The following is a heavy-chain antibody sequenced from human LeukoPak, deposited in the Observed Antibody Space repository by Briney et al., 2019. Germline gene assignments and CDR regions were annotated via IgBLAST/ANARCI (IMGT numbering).Heavy chain of an antibody. V-gene: IGHV3-7*01. Sequence: GGSLRLSCAASGFTFSSYWMSWVRQAPGKGLEWVANIKQDESEKYYVDSVKGRFTISRDNAKNSLYLQMNSLRAEDTAVYYCARDKIEGPTRLDYWGQGILVTVSS. CDR2: IKQDESEK. D-gene: IGHD1-1*01. J-gene: IGHJ4*02. CDR3: ARDKIEGPTRLDY. CDR1: GFTFSSYW.